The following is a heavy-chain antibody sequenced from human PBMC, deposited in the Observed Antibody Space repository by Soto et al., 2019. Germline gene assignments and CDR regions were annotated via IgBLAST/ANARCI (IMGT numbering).Heavy chain of an antibody. CDR1: GYTFTSYD. Sequence: ASVKVSCKASGYTFTSYDINWVRRATGQGLEWMGWMNPNSGNTGYAQKFQGRVTMTRNTSISTAYMELSSLRSEDTAVYYCARDYSSSWYWWFDPWGQGTLVTVSS. CDR3: ARDYSSSWYWWFDP. D-gene: IGHD6-13*01. CDR2: MNPNSGNT. J-gene: IGHJ5*02. V-gene: IGHV1-8*01.